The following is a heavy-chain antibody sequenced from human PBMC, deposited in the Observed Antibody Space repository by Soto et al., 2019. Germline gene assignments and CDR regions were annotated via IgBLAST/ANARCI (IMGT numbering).Heavy chain of an antibody. V-gene: IGHV4-30-2*01. Sequence: SETLSLTCTVSGTSVTSGDFCWAWIRRTPAKGLEWIGYMYHTGSSYYNPSLKSRITMSVDTSRNQFSLTLTSVTAADTALYYCARYLGPTPWFDPWGQGTLVTVSS. CDR3: ARYLGPTPWFDP. J-gene: IGHJ5*02. D-gene: IGHD2-15*01. CDR1: GTSVTSGDFC. CDR2: MYHTGSS.